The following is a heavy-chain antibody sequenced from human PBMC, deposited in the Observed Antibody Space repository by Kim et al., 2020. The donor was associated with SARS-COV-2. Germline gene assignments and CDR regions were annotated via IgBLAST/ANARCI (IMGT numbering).Heavy chain of an antibody. Sequence: GGSLRLSCAASGFTFSSYSMNWVRQAPGKGLEWVSYISSSSGTIYYADSVKGRFTISRDNAKNSLYLQMNSLRDEDTAVYYCATIAAADNAYYYYGMDVWRQGTTVTVSS. CDR2: ISSSSGTI. D-gene: IGHD6-13*01. CDR1: GFTFSSYS. V-gene: IGHV3-48*02. CDR3: ATIAAADNAYYYYGMDV. J-gene: IGHJ6*02.